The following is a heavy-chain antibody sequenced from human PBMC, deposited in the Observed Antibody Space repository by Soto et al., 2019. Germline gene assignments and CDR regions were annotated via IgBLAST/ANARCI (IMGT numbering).Heavy chain of an antibody. CDR3: XXXXXXXXAXAFDI. CDR1: NASISSRKW. V-gene: IGHV4-4*02. J-gene: IGHJ3*02. CDR2: IYHSGSI. Sequence: QVQLQESGPGLVKPSGTLSLTCTVSNASISSRKWWTWVRQTPGKGLEWIGEIYHSGSINHNPSLXXXXXXXXXXXXXXXXXXXXXXXXXXXXXXXXXXXXXXXXAXAFDIWGQGTVVTVSS.